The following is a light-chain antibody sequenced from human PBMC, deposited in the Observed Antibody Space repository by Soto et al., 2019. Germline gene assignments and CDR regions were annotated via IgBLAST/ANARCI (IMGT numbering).Light chain of an antibody. CDR3: MQALHTPYT. J-gene: IGKJ2*01. Sequence: DIVMTQSPLSLPVTPGEPASISCRSGQSLLHTNGYSYLDWYLQKPGQSPQLLIYLGSSRASGVPDRFSASGSGTDFALNISAVEAEDVGVYFCMQALHTPYTFGQGTRLEI. V-gene: IGKV2-28*01. CDR1: QSLLHTNGYSY. CDR2: LGS.